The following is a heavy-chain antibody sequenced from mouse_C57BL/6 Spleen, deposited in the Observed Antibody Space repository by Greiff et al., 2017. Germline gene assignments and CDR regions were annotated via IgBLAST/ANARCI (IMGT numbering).Heavy chain of an antibody. J-gene: IGHJ2*01. Sequence: QVQLQQSDAELVKPGASVKISCKVSGYTFTDHTIHWMKQRPEQGLEWIGYIYPRDGSTKYNEKFKGKATLTSDKSSSTAYMQLNSLTSEDSEVYFCARRGHYGSLYYFDYWGQGTTLTVSS. V-gene: IGHV1-78*01. CDR3: ARRGHYGSLYYFDY. CDR1: GYTFTDHT. CDR2: IYPRDGST. D-gene: IGHD1-1*01.